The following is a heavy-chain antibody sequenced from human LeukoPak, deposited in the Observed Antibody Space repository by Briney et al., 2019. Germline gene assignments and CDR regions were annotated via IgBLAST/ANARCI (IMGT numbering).Heavy chain of an antibody. CDR1: GFIFSNYW. CDR2: INSDGSSI. CDR3: ARNRLSVTDY. Sequence: GGSLRLSCAASGFIFSNYWMHWVRQAPGKGLVWVSRINSDGSSIRYADSVKGRFTISRDNAKNTLYLQMNSLRAEDTAVYYCARNRLSVTDYWGQGTLVTVSS. V-gene: IGHV3-74*01. J-gene: IGHJ4*02. D-gene: IGHD2/OR15-2a*01.